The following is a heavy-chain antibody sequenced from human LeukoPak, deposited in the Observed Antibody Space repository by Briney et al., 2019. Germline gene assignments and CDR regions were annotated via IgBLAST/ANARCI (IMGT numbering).Heavy chain of an antibody. CDR3: ARHRSYYASQRYNWFDP. Sequence: GSLRLSCAASGFTFSSYAMSWVRQAPGKGLEWIGSIYYSGSTYYNPSLKSRVTISVDTSKNQFSLKLSSVTAADTAVYYCARHRSYYASQRYNWFDPWGQGTLVTVSS. CDR1: GFTFSSYA. D-gene: IGHD3-3*01. CDR2: IYYSGST. J-gene: IGHJ5*02. V-gene: IGHV4-39*01.